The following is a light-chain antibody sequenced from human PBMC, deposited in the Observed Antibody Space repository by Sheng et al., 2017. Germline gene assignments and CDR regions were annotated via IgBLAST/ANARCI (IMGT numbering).Light chain of an antibody. J-gene: IGKJ3*01. CDR2: EAS. Sequence: DIQLTQSPTSLSASEGDRATITCQASQDIDNHLNWYQQKPGKAPKLLIYEASNLGAGVPSRFSGSGSGTDFRLVINSLQPEDFATYYCQQYEDLPPFSFGPGTRVDFK. CDR3: QQYEDLPPFS. CDR1: QDIDNH. V-gene: IGKV1-33*01.